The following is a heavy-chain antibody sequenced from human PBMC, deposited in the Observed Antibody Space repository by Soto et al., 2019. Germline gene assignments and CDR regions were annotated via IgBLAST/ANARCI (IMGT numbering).Heavy chain of an antibody. CDR3: ARDRAINPTASFYYYDYGMDV. CDR1: GFTVSSNY. J-gene: IGHJ6*02. D-gene: IGHD3-10*01. Sequence: EVQLVESGGGLVQPGGSLRLSCAASGFTVSSNYMSWDRQAPGKGLEWVSVIYSGGSTYYADSVKGRFTISRDNSKNTLYLEMNILRAEDTAVYYCARDRAINPTASFYYYDYGMDVWGQGTTVTVSS. CDR2: IYSGGST. V-gene: IGHV3-66*01.